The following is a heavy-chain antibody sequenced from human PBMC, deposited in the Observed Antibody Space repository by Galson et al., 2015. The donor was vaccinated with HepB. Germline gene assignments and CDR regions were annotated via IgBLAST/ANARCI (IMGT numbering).Heavy chain of an antibody. V-gene: IGHV3-30*18. D-gene: IGHD6-19*01. J-gene: IGHJ2*01. CDR1: GFIFSNAW. CDR2: ISYDGSNK. CDR3: AKVDYIGAVAGMGYFDL. Sequence: SLRLSCAASGFIFSNAWMSWVRQAPGKGLEWVAVISYDGSNKYYADSVKGRFTISRDNSKNTLYLQMNSLRAEDTAVYYCAKVDYIGAVAGMGYFDLWGRGTLVTVSS.